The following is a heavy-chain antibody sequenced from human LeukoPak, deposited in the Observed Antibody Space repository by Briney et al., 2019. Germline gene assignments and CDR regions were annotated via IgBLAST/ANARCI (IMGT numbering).Heavy chain of an antibody. Sequence: SETLSLTCAVYGGSFSGYYWSWIRQPPGKGLEWIGEINHSGSTNYNPSLKSRVTISVDTSKNQFSLKLSSVTAADTAVYYCARGRIRYFAWYDLPLDYWGQGTLVTVSS. J-gene: IGHJ4*02. CDR1: GGSFSGYY. CDR2: INHSGST. CDR3: ARGRIRYFAWYDLPLDY. D-gene: IGHD3-9*01. V-gene: IGHV4-34*01.